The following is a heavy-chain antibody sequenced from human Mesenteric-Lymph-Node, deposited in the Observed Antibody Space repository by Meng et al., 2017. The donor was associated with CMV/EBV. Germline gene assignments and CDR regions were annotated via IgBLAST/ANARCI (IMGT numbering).Heavy chain of an antibody. CDR1: GYTFTGYY. J-gene: IGHJ6*02. V-gene: IGHV1-2*02. CDR3: ARLPAAFTYYYYGMDV. CDR2: INPYSGRT. Sequence: ASVKVSCKASGYTFTGYYLHWVRQAPGQGLEWVGWINPYSGRTDYAQRFQGRVTMTSDTSISTAYMELSGLRSDDTAVYYCARLPAAFTYYYYGMDVWGQGTTVTVSS. D-gene: IGHD2-2*01.